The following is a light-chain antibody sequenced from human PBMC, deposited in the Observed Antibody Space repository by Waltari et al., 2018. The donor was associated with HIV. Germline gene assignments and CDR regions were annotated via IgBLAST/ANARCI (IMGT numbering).Light chain of an antibody. CDR3: AAWDGTLRAHYV. CDR1: SANDGTNP. J-gene: IGLJ1*01. CDR2: RND. V-gene: IGLV1-47*01. Sequence: QLVLTQPPSASGTPAQRVTSSSSASSANDGTNPVHCYQHLPGTAPKLLIYRNDQRPSGVPDRFSGSKSGTSASLAISALRSEDEADYYCAAWDGTLRAHYVFGTGTKVTVL.